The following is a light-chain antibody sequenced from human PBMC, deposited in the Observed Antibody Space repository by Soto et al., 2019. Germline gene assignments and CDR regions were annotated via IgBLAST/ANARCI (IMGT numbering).Light chain of an antibody. CDR1: QSVSNN. V-gene: IGKV3-15*01. CDR2: GAS. CDR3: QQYNNWPRT. J-gene: IGKJ1*01. Sequence: EIVMTQSPATLSVSPGERATLSCRASQSVSNNLAWYQQKPGQAPRLLIDGASTRGTGIPARFSGSGSGTEFSLTISSLQSEDFAVYYCQQYNNWPRTFGQGTKVEIK.